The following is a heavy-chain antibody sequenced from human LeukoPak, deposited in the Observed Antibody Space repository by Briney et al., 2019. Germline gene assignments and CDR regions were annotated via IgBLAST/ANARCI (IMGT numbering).Heavy chain of an antibody. J-gene: IGHJ6*03. D-gene: IGHD5-18*01. Sequence: ASVKVSCKASGGTFSSYAISWVRQAPGQGLEWMGGIIPIFGTANYAQKFQGRVTITADESTSTAYMELSSLRSEDTAVYYCASVQLWLSYYYYMDVWGKGTTVTVSS. CDR1: GGTFSSYA. CDR2: IIPIFGTA. CDR3: ASVQLWLSYYYYMDV. V-gene: IGHV1-69*13.